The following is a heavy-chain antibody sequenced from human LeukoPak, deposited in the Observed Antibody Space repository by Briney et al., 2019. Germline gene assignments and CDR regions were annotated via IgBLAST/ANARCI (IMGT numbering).Heavy chain of an antibody. Sequence: QTGGSLRLSCAASGFTFSSYAMHWVRQAPGKGLEWVAVISYDGSNKYYADSVKGRFTISRDNSKNTLYLQMNGLRAEDTAVYYCASLKYYYGSGSENWFDPWGQGTLVTVSS. CDR1: GFTFSSYA. V-gene: IGHV3-30*04. CDR2: ISYDGSNK. J-gene: IGHJ5*02. D-gene: IGHD3-10*01. CDR3: ASLKYYYGSGSENWFDP.